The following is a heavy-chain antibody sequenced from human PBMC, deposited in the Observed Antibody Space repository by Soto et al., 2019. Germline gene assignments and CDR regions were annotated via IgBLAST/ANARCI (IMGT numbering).Heavy chain of an antibody. Sequence: GGSLRLSCAASGFTFSNAWMNWVRQAPGKGLEWVGRIKSKTDGGTTDYAAPVKGRFTISRDDSKNTLYLQMNSLKTEDTAVYYCTTYYDFWSGYYERYYGMDVWGQGTTVTVSS. D-gene: IGHD3-3*01. CDR3: TTYYDFWSGYYERYYGMDV. J-gene: IGHJ6*02. CDR2: IKSKTDGGTT. CDR1: GFTFSNAW. V-gene: IGHV3-15*07.